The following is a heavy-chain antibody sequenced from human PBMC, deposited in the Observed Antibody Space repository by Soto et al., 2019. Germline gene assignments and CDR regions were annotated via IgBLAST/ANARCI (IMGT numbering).Heavy chain of an antibody. CDR2: ISSSSTYI. J-gene: IGHJ4*02. Sequence: GGSLRLSCAASGFTFGKYSMNWVRQAPGKGLEWVSSISSSSTYIYYADSVKGRFTISRDNAKNSLYLQLSSLRVEDPAVYYCARLVGGTDYWGQGTLVTVSS. CDR1: GFTFGKYS. CDR3: ARLVGGTDY. D-gene: IGHD1-26*01. V-gene: IGHV3-21*01.